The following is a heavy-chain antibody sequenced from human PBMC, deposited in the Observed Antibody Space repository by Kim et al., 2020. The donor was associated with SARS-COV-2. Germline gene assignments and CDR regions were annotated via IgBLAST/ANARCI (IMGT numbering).Heavy chain of an antibody. V-gene: IGHV3-53*01. CDR2: IYTGATT. J-gene: IGHJ6*02. Sequence: GGSLRLSCAASGFFVSNTYLSWVRQAPGKGLEWVSVIYTGATTYYADSVRGRFTISRDNSRNTVYLQMNSLRADDTAVYYCSRLGPVTANYYYGMDVWG. D-gene: IGHD2-21*02. CDR1: GFFVSNTY. CDR3: SRLGPVTANYYYGMDV.